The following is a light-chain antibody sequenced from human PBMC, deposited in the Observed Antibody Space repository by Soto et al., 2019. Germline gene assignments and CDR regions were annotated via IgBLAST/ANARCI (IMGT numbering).Light chain of an antibody. CDR3: SSYTSSSTLV. J-gene: IGLJ2*01. V-gene: IGLV2-14*01. CDR1: SSDIGLFNF. CDR2: DVS. Sequence: QSALTQPASVSASPGQSITISCTGTSSDIGLFNFVSWYQQHPGKAHKLMIYDVSNRPSGVSNRFSGSKSGNTASLTISGLQAEDEADYYCSSYTSSSTLVFGGGTKLTVL.